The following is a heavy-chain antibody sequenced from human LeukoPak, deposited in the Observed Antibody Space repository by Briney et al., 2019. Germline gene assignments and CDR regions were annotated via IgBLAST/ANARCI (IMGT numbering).Heavy chain of an antibody. D-gene: IGHD4-17*01. CDR3: ARGPDYGDYLPSSFDY. V-gene: IGHV4-34*01. J-gene: IGHJ4*02. CDR2: INHSGST. CDR1: GGSFSGYY. Sequence: SETLSLTCAVYGGSFSGYYWSWIRQPPGKGLEWIGEINHSGSTNYNPSLKSRVTISVDTSKNHFSLNLRSVTAADTAVYYCARGPDYGDYLPSSFDYWGQGTLVTVSS.